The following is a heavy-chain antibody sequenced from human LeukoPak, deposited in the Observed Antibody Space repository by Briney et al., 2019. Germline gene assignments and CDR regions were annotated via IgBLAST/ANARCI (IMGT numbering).Heavy chain of an antibody. Sequence: GGSLRLSCAASGFTFDDYAMHWVRQAPGKGLEWVSGISWNSGSIGYADSVKGRFTISRDNAKNSLYLQMNSLRAEDTALYYCARAAVGTGPFQHWGQGTLVTVSS. D-gene: IGHD6-13*01. CDR2: ISWNSGSI. CDR1: GFTFDDYA. CDR3: ARAAVGTGPFQH. J-gene: IGHJ1*01. V-gene: IGHV3-9*01.